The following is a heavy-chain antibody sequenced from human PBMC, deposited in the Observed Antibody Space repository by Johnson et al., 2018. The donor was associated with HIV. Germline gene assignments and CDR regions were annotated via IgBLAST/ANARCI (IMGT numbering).Heavy chain of an antibody. V-gene: IGHV3-30*02. CDR2: LRYDGGTK. J-gene: IGHJ3*02. CDR1: GFTFNTYG. D-gene: IGHD3-16*01. CDR3: AKEAYYVEAFDI. Sequence: HVQLVESGGGVVHPGGSLRLSCAASGFTFNTYGMHWVRQAPGKGLEWVAFLRYDGGTKYYADSLKGRFTISRDNSKNTLYHHMNILRAEDTAVYFCAKEAYYVEAFDIWGQGTMVTVSS.